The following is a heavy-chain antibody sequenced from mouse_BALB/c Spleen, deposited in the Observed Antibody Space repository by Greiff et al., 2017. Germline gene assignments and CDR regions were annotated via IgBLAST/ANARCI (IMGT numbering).Heavy chain of an antibody. Sequence: VQLQQSGAELVRPGALVKLSCKASGFNIKDYYMHWVKQRPEQGLEWIGWIDPENGNTIYDPKFQGKASITADTSSNTAYLQLSSLTSEDTAVYFCARGTMITTCDYWGQGTTLTVSS. CDR2: IDPENGNT. CDR1: GFNIKDYY. CDR3: ARGTMITTCDY. J-gene: IGHJ2*01. D-gene: IGHD2-4*01. V-gene: IGHV14-1*02.